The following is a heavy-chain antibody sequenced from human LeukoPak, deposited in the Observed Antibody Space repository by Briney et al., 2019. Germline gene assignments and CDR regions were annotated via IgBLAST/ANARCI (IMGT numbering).Heavy chain of an antibody. Sequence: PSETLSLTCTVSGDSISSSGYYWGWIRQPPGKGLEWIGSIYYSGSTYYNPSLKSRVTISLDTSKNQFSLKLSSVTAADTAVYYCARDSLYNYDSGSYFLDYWGQGTLVTVCS. CDR3: ARDSLYNYDSGSYFLDY. CDR2: IYYSGST. J-gene: IGHJ4*02. D-gene: IGHD3-10*01. V-gene: IGHV4-39*07. CDR1: GDSISSSGYY.